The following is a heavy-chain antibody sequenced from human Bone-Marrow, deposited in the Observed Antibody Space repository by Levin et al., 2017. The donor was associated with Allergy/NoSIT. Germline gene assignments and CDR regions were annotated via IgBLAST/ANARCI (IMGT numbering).Heavy chain of an antibody. CDR1: GGSIRNSY. CDR2: IKNSGTT. J-gene: IGHJ6*02. D-gene: IGHD5-12*01. Sequence: SLTLSLPCSVSGGSIRNSYWSWIRQAPGKGLEWIGYIKNSGTTKYNPSLNSRVTISADTSKNQVSLRLTSVTAADTAVYYCASLGYTISYYDYAMDVWGQGTTVTVSS. CDR3: ASLGYTISYYDYAMDV. V-gene: IGHV4-59*01.